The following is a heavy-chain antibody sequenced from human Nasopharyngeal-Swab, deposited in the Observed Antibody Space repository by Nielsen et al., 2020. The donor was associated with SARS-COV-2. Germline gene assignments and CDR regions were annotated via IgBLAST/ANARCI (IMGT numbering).Heavy chain of an antibody. V-gene: IGHV3-11*03. J-gene: IGHJ4*02. CDR2: ISGSSSHT. CDR3: ARTSYYGSGSLDY. D-gene: IGHD3-10*01. Sequence: GESLKISCAASGFTFSDYYMSWIRHIPGKGLEWVSYISGSSSHTSYADSVKGRFTISRDNAKNSLYLEMTSLRADDTVVYYCARTSYYGSGSLDYWVQGTQVTVSS. CDR1: GFTFSDYY.